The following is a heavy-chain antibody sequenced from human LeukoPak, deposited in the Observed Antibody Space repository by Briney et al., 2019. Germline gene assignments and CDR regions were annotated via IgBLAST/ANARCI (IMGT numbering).Heavy chain of an antibody. CDR1: GGSISRSSYY. D-gene: IGHD6-13*01. CDR3: ARAGSWYSNWFDP. CDR2: IYYSGST. Sequence: SKTLSLTCNVSGGSISRSSYYWGWIRQPPGKGLQWIGSIYYSGSTYYNPSLKSRVTLSVDTSKNQFSLKLSSVTAADTAVYYCARAGSWYSNWFDPWGQGTLVTVSS. J-gene: IGHJ5*02. V-gene: IGHV4-39*07.